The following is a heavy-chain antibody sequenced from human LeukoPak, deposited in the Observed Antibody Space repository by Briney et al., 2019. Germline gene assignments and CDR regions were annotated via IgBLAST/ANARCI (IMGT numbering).Heavy chain of an antibody. CDR3: ARDRYGDSVALDFWYFDL. CDR2: ISSSFKTI. V-gene: IGHV3-48*02. CDR1: GFPFNSYS. J-gene: IGHJ2*01. D-gene: IGHD4-17*01. Sequence: GGSLRLSCTASGFPFNSYSMNWVRQAPGKGLEWISYISSSFKTIYYADSVRGRFTISRDNGKTSLFLQMTSLRDGDTAVYYCARDRYGDSVALDFWYFDLWGRGTLVTVSS.